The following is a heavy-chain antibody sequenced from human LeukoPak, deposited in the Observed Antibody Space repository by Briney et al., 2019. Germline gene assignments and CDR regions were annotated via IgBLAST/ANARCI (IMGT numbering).Heavy chain of an antibody. CDR3: ARDVSRYGSGSYRLNWFDP. J-gene: IGHJ5*02. V-gene: IGHV3-7*03. D-gene: IGHD3-10*01. Sequence: GGSLRLSCAASGFTFSSYWMSWVRQAPGKGLEWVANKKQDGSEKYYVDSVKGRFTISRDNAKNSLYLQMNSLRAEDTAVYYCARDVSRYGSGSYRLNWFDPWGQGTLVTVSS. CDR2: KKQDGSEK. CDR1: GFTFSSYW.